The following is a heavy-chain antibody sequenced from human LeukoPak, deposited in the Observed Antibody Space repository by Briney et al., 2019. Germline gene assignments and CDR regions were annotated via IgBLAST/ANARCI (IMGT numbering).Heavy chain of an antibody. D-gene: IGHD3-16*01. Sequence: PGGSLRRSCTASGFTFGDYAMSWVRQAPGKGLEWVGFIRSKAYGGTTEYAVSVKGRFTISRDDSKSIAYLQMNSLRAEDTAVYYCAREASLYDYVWGSYTDYWGQGTLVTVSS. J-gene: IGHJ4*02. CDR1: GFTFGDYA. V-gene: IGHV3-49*04. CDR2: IRSKAYGGTT. CDR3: AREASLYDYVWGSYTDY.